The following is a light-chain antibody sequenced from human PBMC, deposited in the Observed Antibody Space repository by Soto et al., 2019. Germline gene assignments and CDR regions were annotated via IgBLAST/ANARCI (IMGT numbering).Light chain of an antibody. CDR1: QSLVHSDGIAY. J-gene: IGKJ5*01. V-gene: IGKV2-30*02. CDR3: MKGTHWPIT. Sequence: EVVLTQSPLSMPVTLGQPASLSCSSNQSLVHSDGIAYFSWFQQRPGRSPRRLIYKVSNRDSGVPARFSGSGSGTDFALKISRVEAEEVGVYYCMKGTHWPITVGKGTRLEIK. CDR2: KVS.